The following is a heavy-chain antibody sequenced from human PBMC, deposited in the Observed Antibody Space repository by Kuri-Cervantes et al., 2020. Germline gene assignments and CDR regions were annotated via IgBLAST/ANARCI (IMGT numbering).Heavy chain of an antibody. CDR1: GGSISSGGSC. CDR3: AREGTIYYYDSSGCYRQNYYYGMDV. D-gene: IGHD3-22*01. J-gene: IGHJ6*02. Sequence: SETLSLTCAVSGGSISSGGSCWTWIRQSPGKGLEWFGRIYTSGSTNYNPSLKSRVTISVDTSKIQFSLKLSSVTAADTAVYYCAREGTIYYYDSSGCYRQNYYYGMDVWGQGTTVTVSS. V-gene: IGHV4-61*02. CDR2: IYTSGST.